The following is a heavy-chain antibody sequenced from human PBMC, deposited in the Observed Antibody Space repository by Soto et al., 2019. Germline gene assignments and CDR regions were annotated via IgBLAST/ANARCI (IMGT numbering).Heavy chain of an antibody. CDR1: GFTFSSYA. D-gene: IGHD6-13*01. V-gene: IGHV3-23*01. J-gene: IGHJ6*02. CDR2: ISGSGGST. CDR3: AKDSAAGTAYYYYGMDV. Sequence: GGSLRLSCAASGFTFSSYAMIWVRQSPGKGLEWVSAISGSGGSTYYADSVKGRFTISRDNSKNTLYLQMNSLRAEDTAVYYCAKDSAAGTAYYYYGMDVWGQGTTVTVSS.